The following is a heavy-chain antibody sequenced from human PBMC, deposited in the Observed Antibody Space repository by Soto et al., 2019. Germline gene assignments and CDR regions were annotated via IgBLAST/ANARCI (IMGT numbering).Heavy chain of an antibody. V-gene: IGHV1-69*13. D-gene: IGHD3-22*01. CDR3: ARAYDSSGYTPHYYYYYGMDV. CDR2: IIPIFGTA. Sequence: ASVKVSCKASGGTFSSYAISWVRRAPGQGLEWMGGIIPIFGTANYAQKFQGRVTITADESTSTAYMELSSLRSEDTAVYYCARAYDSSGYTPHYYYYYGMDVWGQGTTVTVSS. CDR1: GGTFSSYA. J-gene: IGHJ6*02.